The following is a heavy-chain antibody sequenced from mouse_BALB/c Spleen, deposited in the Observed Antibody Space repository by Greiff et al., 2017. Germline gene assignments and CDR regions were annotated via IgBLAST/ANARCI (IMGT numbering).Heavy chain of an antibody. D-gene: IGHD1-3*01. CDR3: ARDLLTYYYAMDY. J-gene: IGHJ4*01. Sequence: EVKLMESGGGLVQPGGSLKLSCAASGFTFSSYGMSWVRQTPDKRLELVATINSNGGSTYYPDSVKGRFTISRDNAKNTLYLQMSSLKSEDTAMYYCARDLLTYYYAMDYWGQGTSVTVSS. V-gene: IGHV5-6-3*01. CDR1: GFTFSSYG. CDR2: INSNGGST.